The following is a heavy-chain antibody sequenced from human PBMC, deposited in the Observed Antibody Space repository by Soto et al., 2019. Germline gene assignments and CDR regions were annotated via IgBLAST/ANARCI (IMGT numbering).Heavy chain of an antibody. D-gene: IGHD3-22*01. CDR2: INHSGDT. J-gene: IGHJ4*02. V-gene: IGHV4-34*01. CDR3: ARSYYDSSGYYQALIFDY. Sequence: SETLSLTCAVYGGSFSGYYRSWIRQPPGKGLEWIGEINHSGDTNYNPSLKSRVTINPDTSKNQFSLQLNSVTPEDTAVYYCARSYYDSSGYYQALIFDYWGQGTLVTVSS. CDR1: GGSFSGYY.